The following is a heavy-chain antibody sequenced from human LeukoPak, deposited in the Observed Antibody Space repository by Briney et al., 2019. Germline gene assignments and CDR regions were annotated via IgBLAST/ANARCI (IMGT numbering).Heavy chain of an antibody. CDR1: GGSISSYY. CDR3: ARGSPILWFDY. J-gene: IGHJ4*02. V-gene: IGHV4-59*08. CDR2: IYYSGST. D-gene: IGHD2/OR15-2a*01. Sequence: PSETLSLTCTVSGGSISSYYWSWIRQPPGKGLEWIGYIYYSGSTHYNPSLKSRVTISVDTSKNQFSLKLSSVTAADTAVYYCARGSPILWFDYWGQGTLVTVSS.